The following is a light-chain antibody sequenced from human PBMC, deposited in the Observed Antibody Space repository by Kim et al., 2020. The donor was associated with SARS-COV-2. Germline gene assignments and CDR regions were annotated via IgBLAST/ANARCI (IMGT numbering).Light chain of an antibody. CDR3: QQYTNWPRT. CDR2: GAS. CDR1: QSVSSN. J-gene: IGKJ1*01. V-gene: IGKV3-15*01. Sequence: EIVMTQSPATLSVSPGERASLSCRASQSVSSNLAWYQQKPGQAPRLLIYGASTTAAGIPGRFSGSGSGTDFTLTISSLQSEDFAIYYCQQYTNWPRTFGQGTKVDIK.